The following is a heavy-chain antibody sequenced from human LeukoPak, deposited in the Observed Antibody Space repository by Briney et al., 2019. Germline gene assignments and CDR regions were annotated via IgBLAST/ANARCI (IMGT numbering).Heavy chain of an antibody. CDR2: INHSGST. D-gene: IGHD2-8*01. CDR3: ARGRYDTNGVCYWYSGSYYYFDY. J-gene: IGHJ4*02. Sequence: PSETLSLTCAVYGGSFSGYYWSWIRQPPGKGLEWIGEINHSGSTNYNPSLKSRVTISVDTSKNQVSLNRIPVTAADTAVYYCARGRYDTNGVCYWYSGSYYYFDYLGQGTLVTVSS. V-gene: IGHV4-34*01. CDR1: GGSFSGYY.